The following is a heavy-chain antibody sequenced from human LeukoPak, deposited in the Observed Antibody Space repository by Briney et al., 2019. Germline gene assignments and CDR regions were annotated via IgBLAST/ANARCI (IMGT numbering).Heavy chain of an antibody. J-gene: IGHJ6*02. CDR3: VRRQVGPMDL. CDR2: IFHLGGA. D-gene: IGHD3/OR15-3a*01. V-gene: IGHV4-39*01. Sequence: SETLSLTCTISGGSITGSNAHWGWVRQPPGKGLEWIGSIFHLGGALYNPSLKSRATLSIDTSKTQFSVKLTSVTAEDTAVYYCVRRQVGPMDLWGQGTTVTVSS. CDR1: GGSITGSNAH.